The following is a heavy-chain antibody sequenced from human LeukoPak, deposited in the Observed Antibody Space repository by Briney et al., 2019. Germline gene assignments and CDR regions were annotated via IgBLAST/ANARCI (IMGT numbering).Heavy chain of an antibody. D-gene: IGHD5-24*01. CDR3: ARGLMMHNYHAFDI. V-gene: IGHV4-31*03. CDR2: IYYSGST. J-gene: IGHJ3*02. CDR1: GGSISSGGYY. Sequence: PSETLSLTCTVSGGSISSGGYYWSWIRQHPGEGLEWIGYIYYSGSTYYNPSLKSRVTISVDTSKNQFSLKLSSVTAADTAVYYCARGLMMHNYHAFDIWGQGTMVTVSS.